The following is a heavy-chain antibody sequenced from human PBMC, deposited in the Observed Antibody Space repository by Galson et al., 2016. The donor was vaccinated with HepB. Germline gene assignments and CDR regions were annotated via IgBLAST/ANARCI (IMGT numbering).Heavy chain of an antibody. Sequence: SLRLSCAASGFSFSSNSMNWVRQAPGKGLEWTSYISSTNSPTIYYADSVKGRSTISRDNAKNSLYLQMNSLRDEDTAVYYCARGVGPAYMDVWGNGTTVTVSS. J-gene: IGHJ6*03. CDR1: GFSFSSNS. D-gene: IGHD5/OR15-5a*01. CDR3: ARGVGPAYMDV. CDR2: ISSTNSPTI. V-gene: IGHV3-48*02.